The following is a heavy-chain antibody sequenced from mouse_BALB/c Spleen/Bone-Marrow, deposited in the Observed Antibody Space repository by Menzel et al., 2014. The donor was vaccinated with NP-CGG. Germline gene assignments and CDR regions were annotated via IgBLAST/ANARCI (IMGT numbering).Heavy chain of an antibody. D-gene: IGHD2-14*01. CDR1: GYTFSSYW. V-gene: IGHV1-9*01. Sequence: VHLVESGAELMKPGASVKISCKATGYTFSSYWIEWVKQRPGHGLEWIGEILPGSGSTNYNEKFKGKATFTADTSSNTAYMQLSSLTSEDSAVYYCAREGRYDGFAYWGQGTLVTVSA. CDR3: AREGRYDGFAY. CDR2: ILPGSGST. J-gene: IGHJ3*01.